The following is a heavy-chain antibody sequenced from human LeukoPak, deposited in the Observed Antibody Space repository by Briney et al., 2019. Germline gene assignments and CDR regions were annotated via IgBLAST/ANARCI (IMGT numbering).Heavy chain of an antibody. CDR3: ARDIHGSGSYSGYFDY. CDR2: INPSGGST. CDR1: GYTFTSYY. J-gene: IGHJ4*02. D-gene: IGHD3-10*01. V-gene: IGHV1-46*01. Sequence: VASVKVSCKASGYTFTSYYMHWVRQAPGQGLEWMGIINPSGGSTSYAQKFQGRVTMTRDTSTSTVYMGLSSLRSEDTAVYYCARDIHGSGSYSGYFDYWGQGTLVTVSS.